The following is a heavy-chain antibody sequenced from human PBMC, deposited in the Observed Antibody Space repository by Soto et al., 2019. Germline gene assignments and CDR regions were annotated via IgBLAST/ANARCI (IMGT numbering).Heavy chain of an antibody. CDR1: GGCMRSRRYY. V-gene: IGHV4-39*01. CDR2: IYYSGST. Sequence: NPSESMALTCAVSGGCMRSRRYYWGWIRQPPGKGLEWIGSIYYSGSTYYNPSLKSRVTISRDNSKNTVYLQILNMRPEDTAIYYCAKDQRMYYYGSGSDSWGQGTLVTVSS. J-gene: IGHJ4*02. CDR3: AKDQRMYYYGSGSDS. D-gene: IGHD3-10*01.